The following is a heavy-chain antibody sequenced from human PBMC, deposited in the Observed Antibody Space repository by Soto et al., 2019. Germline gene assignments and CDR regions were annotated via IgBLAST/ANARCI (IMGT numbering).Heavy chain of an antibody. CDR1: GFTFSSYW. CDR3: ARGVAVVAAIMAFDI. V-gene: IGHV3-7*01. D-gene: IGHD2-15*01. CDR2: IKQDGSEK. Sequence: GGALRLSCAASGFTFSSYWMSWVRQAPGKGLEWVANIKQDGSEKYYVDSVKGRFTISRDNAKNSLYLQMNSLRAEDTAVYYCARGVAVVAAIMAFDIWGQGTMVTVSS. J-gene: IGHJ3*02.